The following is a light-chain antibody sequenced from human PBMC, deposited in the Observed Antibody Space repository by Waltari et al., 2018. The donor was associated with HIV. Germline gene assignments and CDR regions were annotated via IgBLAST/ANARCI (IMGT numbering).Light chain of an antibody. Sequence: QSALTQPPSVSGSPGQSVSISCTGSSSDVGSYNRVSWYQRPPGTAPKLIIYEVNNRPSGVPDRFSGSQSGNTASLTISGLQAEDEADYYCSLYTGTTNVLFGGGTKLTVL. CDR2: EVN. V-gene: IGLV2-18*01. CDR1: SSDVGSYNR. J-gene: IGLJ2*01. CDR3: SLYTGTTNVL.